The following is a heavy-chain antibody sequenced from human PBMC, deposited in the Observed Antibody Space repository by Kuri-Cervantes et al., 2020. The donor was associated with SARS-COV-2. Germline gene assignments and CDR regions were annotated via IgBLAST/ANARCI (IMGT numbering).Heavy chain of an antibody. V-gene: IGHV3-23*01. J-gene: IGHJ4*02. CDR1: GFTFSSYA. CDR3: AREGYYFDY. Sequence: GESLKISCAASGFTFSSYAMSWVRQAPGKGLEWVSAISGSGGSTYYADSVKGRFTISRDNSKNTLYLQMNSLRAEDTAVYYCAREGYYFDYWGQGTLVTVSS. CDR2: ISGSGGST.